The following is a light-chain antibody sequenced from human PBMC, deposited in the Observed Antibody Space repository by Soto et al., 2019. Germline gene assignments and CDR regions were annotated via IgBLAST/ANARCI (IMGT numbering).Light chain of an antibody. J-gene: IGLJ2*01. CDR2: YDS. Sequence: SYELTQPPSVSVAPGKTARISCERNNIGTKSVHWYQQKPGQAPVLVIYYDSARPSGIPERFSGSNAGNTATLTISTVEAGDEADYYCQVWDRSSDQRVVFGGGTKLTVL. V-gene: IGLV3-21*04. CDR1: NIGTKS. CDR3: QVWDRSSDQRVV.